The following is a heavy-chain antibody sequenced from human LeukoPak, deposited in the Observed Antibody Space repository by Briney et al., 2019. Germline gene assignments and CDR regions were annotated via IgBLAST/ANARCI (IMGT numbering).Heavy chain of an antibody. Sequence: GGSLRLSCAASGFTFSNYAMSWVRQAPGKGLEWVSTISGSGGSTYYADSVKGRFTISRDTSKNTLYLQMNSLRAEDTAVYYCAKTGAVAPLNWFDPWGQGTLVTVSS. V-gene: IGHV3-23*01. J-gene: IGHJ5*02. CDR1: GFTFSNYA. CDR2: ISGSGGST. D-gene: IGHD6-19*01. CDR3: AKTGAVAPLNWFDP.